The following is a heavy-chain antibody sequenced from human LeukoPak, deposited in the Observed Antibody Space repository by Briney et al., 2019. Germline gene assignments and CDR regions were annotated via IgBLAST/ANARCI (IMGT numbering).Heavy chain of an antibody. CDR3: ANGPHYNILTGYYKVRSHLDY. V-gene: IGHV3-66*01. CDR2: IYSGGST. CDR1: EFSVGSNY. J-gene: IGHJ4*02. Sequence: GGSLRLSCAASEFSVGSNYMTWVRQAPGKGLEWVSLIYSGGSTYYADSVKGRFTISRDNSKSTLYLQMNSLRPEDTAVYYCANGPHYNILTGYYKVRSHLDYWGQGTLVTVSS. D-gene: IGHD3-9*01.